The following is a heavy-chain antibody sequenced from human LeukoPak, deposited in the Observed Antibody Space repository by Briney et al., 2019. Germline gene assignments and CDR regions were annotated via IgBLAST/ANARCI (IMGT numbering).Heavy chain of an antibody. J-gene: IGHJ6*02. V-gene: IGHV1-8*01. CDR3: ARFGSSSWYVGYYYYGMDV. CDR1: GYTFTSYD. D-gene: IGHD6-13*01. CDR2: MNPNSGNT. Sequence: ASVKVSCKASGYTFTSYDINWVRQATGQGLEWMGWMNPNSGNTGYAQKFQGRVTMTRNTSISTAYMELSSLRSEDTAVYYCARFGSSSWYVGYYYYGMDVWGQGTLVTVSS.